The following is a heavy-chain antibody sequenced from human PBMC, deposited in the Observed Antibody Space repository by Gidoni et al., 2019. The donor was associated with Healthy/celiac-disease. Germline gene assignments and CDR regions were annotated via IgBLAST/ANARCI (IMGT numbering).Heavy chain of an antibody. V-gene: IGHV1-69*01. CDR1: GGTFSSHA. CDR2: IIPIFGTA. Sequence: QAQLVQSGAEVKKPGSSVKVSCKASGGTFSSHAISWVRQAPGQWLEWMGGIIPIFGTANYAQKFQGRVTSTADESTSTAYMELSSLRSEDTAVYYCARASHYYDILTGYYNDAFDIWGQGTMVTVSS. CDR3: ARASHYYDILTGYYNDAFDI. D-gene: IGHD3-9*01. J-gene: IGHJ3*02.